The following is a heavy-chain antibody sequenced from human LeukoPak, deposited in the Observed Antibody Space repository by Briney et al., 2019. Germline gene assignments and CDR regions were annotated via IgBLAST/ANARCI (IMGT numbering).Heavy chain of an antibody. CDR2: INAGNGNT. D-gene: IGHD3-9*01. Sequence: ASVKVSCKASGYTSTSYAMHWVRQAPGQRLEWMGWINAGNGNTKYSQKFQGRVTITRDTSASTAYMELSSLRSEDTAVYYCARSYDILTGFDYWGQGTLVTVSS. CDR3: ARSYDILTGFDY. J-gene: IGHJ4*02. CDR1: GYTSTSYA. V-gene: IGHV1-3*01.